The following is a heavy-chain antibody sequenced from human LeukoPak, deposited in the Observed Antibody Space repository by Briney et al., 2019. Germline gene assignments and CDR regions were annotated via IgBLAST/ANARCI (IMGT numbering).Heavy chain of an antibody. CDR1: GFTFSSYA. CDR3: AKAGLLWFGESWMDV. V-gene: IGHV3-7*01. J-gene: IGHJ6*02. CDR2: TKEDGSES. Sequence: GGSLRLSCAASGFTFSSYAMSWVRQAPGKGLEWVANTKEDGSESHYVDSVKGRFTISRDNAKNSLYLQMNSLRAEDTAVYFCAKAGLLWFGESWMDVWGQGTTVTVSS. D-gene: IGHD3-10*01.